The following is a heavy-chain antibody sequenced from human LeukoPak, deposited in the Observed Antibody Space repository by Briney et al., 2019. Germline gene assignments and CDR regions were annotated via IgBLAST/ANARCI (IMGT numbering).Heavy chain of an antibody. CDR2: IYYSGST. V-gene: IGHV4-59*01. J-gene: IGHJ6*03. D-gene: IGHD6-25*01. CDR1: GGSISSYY. CDR3: ARGGYRENYYYYYYMDV. Sequence: PSETLSLTCTVSGGSISSYYWSWIRQPPGKGLEWIGYIYYSGSTNYNPSLKSRVTISVDTSKNQFSLKLSSVTAADTAVYYCARGGYRENYYYYYYMDVWGKGTTVTVSS.